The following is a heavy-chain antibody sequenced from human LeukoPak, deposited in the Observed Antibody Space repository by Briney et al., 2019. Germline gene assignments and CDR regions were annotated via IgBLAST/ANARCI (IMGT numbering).Heavy chain of an antibody. CDR1: GFTFRNHA. CDR2: ISDSGANT. V-gene: IGHV3-23*01. J-gene: IGHJ2*01. CDR3: AKSMTLQWRGFFDL. D-gene: IGHD6-19*01. Sequence: GGSLRLSCKASGFTFRNHAMSWVRQAPGKGLEWVSTISDSGANTYYADSVRGRFTISRDNSKNTLYLQKNSLRADDTAIYYCAKSMTLQWRGFFDLWGRGTHVTVSS.